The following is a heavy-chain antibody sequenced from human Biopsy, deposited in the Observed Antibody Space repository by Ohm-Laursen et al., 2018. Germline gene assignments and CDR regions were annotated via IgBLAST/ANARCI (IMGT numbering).Heavy chain of an antibody. CDR3: ARDQGSYYYGMDV. CDR1: GFSFNTYT. V-gene: IGHV3-21*06. Sequence: SLRLSCTATGFSFNTYTMNWVRQAPGKGLEWVSSISGSSTYIHYADSVKGRCTISRDNAKSSLYLQMNSLSAEDTAVYYCARDQGSYYYGMDVWGQGTTVTVSS. CDR2: ISGSSTYI. J-gene: IGHJ6*02.